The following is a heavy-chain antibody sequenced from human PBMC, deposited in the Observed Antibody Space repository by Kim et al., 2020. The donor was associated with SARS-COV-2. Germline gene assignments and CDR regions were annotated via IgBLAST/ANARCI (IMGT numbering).Heavy chain of an antibody. V-gene: IGHV4-34*01. J-gene: IGHJ5*02. Sequence: STNYNPSLKSRVTISVDTSKNQFSLKLGSVTAADTAVYYCARVYGGWFDPWGQGTLVTVSS. CDR2: ST. CDR3: ARVYGGWFDP. D-gene: IGHD4-17*01.